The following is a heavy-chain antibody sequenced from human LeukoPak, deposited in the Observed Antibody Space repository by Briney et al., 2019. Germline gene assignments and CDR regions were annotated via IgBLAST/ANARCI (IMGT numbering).Heavy chain of an antibody. Sequence: GGSLRLSCAASGFTFSDYYMIWIRQAPGKGLEWVSYISSSGSTIYYADSVKGRFTISRDNAKNSLYLQMNSLRADDTAVYYCARDFGDTSDTYFQHWGQGTLVTVSS. CDR1: GFTFSDYY. CDR3: ARDFGDTSDTYFQH. V-gene: IGHV3-11*01. J-gene: IGHJ1*01. CDR2: ISSSGSTI. D-gene: IGHD3-22*01.